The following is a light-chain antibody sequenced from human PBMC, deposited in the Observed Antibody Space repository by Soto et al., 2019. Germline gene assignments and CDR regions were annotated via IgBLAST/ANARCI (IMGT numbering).Light chain of an antibody. Sequence: EIVMTQSPATLSVSPGERATLSCRASQSVSSNLAWYQQKPGQAPRLLIYDASTRATGISARFSGSGSGTDFTLTISGLQCEDFAFYYCQRYNNWPPAWTFGQGTKVDIK. CDR1: QSVSSN. V-gene: IGKV3-15*01. CDR2: DAS. CDR3: QRYNNWPPAWT. J-gene: IGKJ1*01.